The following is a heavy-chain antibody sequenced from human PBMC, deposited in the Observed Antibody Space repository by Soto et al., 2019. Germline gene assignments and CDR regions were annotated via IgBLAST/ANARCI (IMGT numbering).Heavy chain of an antibody. Sequence: GGSLRLSCAASGFTFSSYSMNWVRQAPGKGLEWVSSISSSSIYIYYADSVKGRFTISRDNAKNSLYLQMNSLRAEDTAVYYCARPAAKPSKWFDPWGQGTLVTVSS. D-gene: IGHD5-18*01. CDR1: GFTFSSYS. V-gene: IGHV3-21*01. CDR2: ISSSSIYI. J-gene: IGHJ5*02. CDR3: ARPAAKPSKWFDP.